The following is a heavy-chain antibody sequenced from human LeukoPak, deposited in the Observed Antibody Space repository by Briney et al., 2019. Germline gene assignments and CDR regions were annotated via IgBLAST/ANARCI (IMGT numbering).Heavy chain of an antibody. CDR1: GLTVSSNY. CDR3: ARDRGIAAHYGMDV. V-gene: IGHV3-53*01. D-gene: IGHD6-6*01. J-gene: IGHJ6*02. CDR2: ISSGGGT. Sequence: GGSLRLSCAASGLTVSSNYMSWVRQAPGKGLEWVSVISSGGGTYFADSVKGRFTISRDNSKNTVFLQMNNLRADDTAMYYCARDRGIAAHYGMDVWGQGTTVTVSS.